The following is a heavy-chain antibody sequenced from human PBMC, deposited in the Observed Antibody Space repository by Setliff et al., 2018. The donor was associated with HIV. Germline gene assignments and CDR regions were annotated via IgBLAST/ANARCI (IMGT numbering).Heavy chain of an antibody. V-gene: IGHV1-69*10. J-gene: IGHJ3*02. CDR1: GGTFSSYA. CDR3: ARGESSSWYYNHAFDI. D-gene: IGHD6-13*01. Sequence: GASVKVSCKASGGTFSSYAISWVRQAPGQGLEWMGGIIPILGIANYAQKFQGRVTITADESTSTAYMELSSLRSEDTAVYYCARGESSSWYYNHAFDIWGQGTMGT. CDR2: IIPILGIA.